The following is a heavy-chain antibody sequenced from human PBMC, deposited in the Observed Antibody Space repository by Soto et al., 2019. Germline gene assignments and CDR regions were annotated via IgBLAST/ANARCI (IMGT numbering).Heavy chain of an antibody. D-gene: IGHD5-12*01. CDR3: ARASLGSSSGYDY. J-gene: IGHJ4*02. CDR1: GFTFSSYS. Sequence: EVQLVESGGGLVQPGGSLRLSCSASGFTFSSYSMNWVRQAPGQGLEWVSYISSSSSTIYYADSVNGRFTISRDNAKNSLYRQMNSLRDEDTAVYYCARASLGSSSGYDYWGQGTLVTVSS. CDR2: ISSSSSTI. V-gene: IGHV3-48*02.